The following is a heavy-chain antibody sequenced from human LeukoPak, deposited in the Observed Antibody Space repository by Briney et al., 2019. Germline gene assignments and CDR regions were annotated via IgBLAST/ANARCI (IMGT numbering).Heavy chain of an antibody. Sequence: PSETLSLTCTVSGGSISSSGDFWAWIRQPPGKELEWIGSINYSGNTYYNPSVKSRVTISVDTSKNQFSLKVTSVTAADTALYYCGRSAGFVHFDHWGQGTLVTVSS. CDR2: INYSGNT. CDR1: GGSISSSGDF. V-gene: IGHV4-39*07. J-gene: IGHJ4*02. D-gene: IGHD3-16*01. CDR3: GRSAGFVHFDH.